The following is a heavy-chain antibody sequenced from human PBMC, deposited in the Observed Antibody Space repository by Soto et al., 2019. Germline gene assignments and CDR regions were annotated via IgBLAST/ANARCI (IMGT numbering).Heavy chain of an antibody. CDR3: AREQQLATPGGMDV. CDR2: INHRGST. Sequence: PSETLSLTCAVYGGSFSGYYWSWIRQPPGKGLEWIGEINHRGSTNYNPSLKSRATVSVDKSKNQSSLKLSSVTAADTAVYYCAREQQLATPGGMDVWGQGTTVTVSS. J-gene: IGHJ6*02. V-gene: IGHV4-34*01. D-gene: IGHD6-13*01. CDR1: GGSFSGYY.